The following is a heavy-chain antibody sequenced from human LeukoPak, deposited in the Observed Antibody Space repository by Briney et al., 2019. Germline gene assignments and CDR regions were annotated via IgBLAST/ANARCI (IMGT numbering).Heavy chain of an antibody. J-gene: IGHJ4*02. CDR1: GGSISSGGYY. D-gene: IGHD3-22*01. V-gene: IGHV4-39*07. Sequence: PSETLSLTCTVSGGSISSGGYYWSWIRQPPGKGLEWIGEINHSGSTNYNPSLKSRVTISVDTSKNQFSLKLSSVTAADTAVYYCARGSYYYDSSGYPAISYYFDCWGQGTLVTVSS. CDR2: INHSGST. CDR3: ARGSYYYDSSGYPAISYYFDC.